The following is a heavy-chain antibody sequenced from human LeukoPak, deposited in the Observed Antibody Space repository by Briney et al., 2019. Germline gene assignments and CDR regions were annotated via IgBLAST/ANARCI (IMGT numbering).Heavy chain of an antibody. CDR1: GDSFISYF. D-gene: IGHD3-9*01. V-gene: IGHV4-59*01. Sequence: SETLSLTCTVSGDSFISYFWSWIRQPPGKGLEWIGYIYYSGSTNYNPSLKSRVTISVDTSKNQFSLKLSSVTAADTAVYYCAGSFGSGIDILTPADFDYWGQGTLVTVSS. CDR3: AGSFGSGIDILTPADFDY. CDR2: IYYSGST. J-gene: IGHJ4*02.